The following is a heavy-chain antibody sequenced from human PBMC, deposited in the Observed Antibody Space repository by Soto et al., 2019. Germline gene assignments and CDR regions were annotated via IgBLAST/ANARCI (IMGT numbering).Heavy chain of an antibody. CDR3: ATEGRSGWYAY. Sequence: QDHLVQSGPEVKRPGASVRISCKTSGFTFTDYSLHWVRQAPGQGLEWMGRIDIGNGNRKYSQDLQGRVTITSDTSASTAYMDRNSLKFEDTAVYYCATEGRSGWYAYWGQGTLVTVSS. J-gene: IGHJ4*02. V-gene: IGHV1-3*04. D-gene: IGHD6-19*01. CDR2: IDIGNGNR. CDR1: GFTFTDYS.